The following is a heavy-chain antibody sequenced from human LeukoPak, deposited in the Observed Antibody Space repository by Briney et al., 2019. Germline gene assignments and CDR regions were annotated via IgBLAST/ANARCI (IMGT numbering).Heavy chain of an antibody. D-gene: IGHD2-2*01. Sequence: GGSLRLSCAASGFTFSSYAMYWVRQAPGKGLEWVSTIRGSGGTTYYADSVKGRFTISRDNSKNTLYLQMNSLRAEDTAVYYCARDPLGYCSSTSCRNDAFDIWGQGTMVTVSS. CDR3: ARDPLGYCSSTSCRNDAFDI. J-gene: IGHJ3*02. V-gene: IGHV3-23*01. CDR2: IRGSGGTT. CDR1: GFTFSSYA.